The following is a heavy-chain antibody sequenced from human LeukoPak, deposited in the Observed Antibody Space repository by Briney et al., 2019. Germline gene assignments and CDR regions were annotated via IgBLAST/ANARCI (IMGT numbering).Heavy chain of an antibody. CDR1: GGSISSGGYY. Sequence: TLXLTXTXSGGSISSGGYYWSWIRQHPGKGLEWIGYIYYSGSTYYNPSLKSRVTISVDTSKNQFSLKLSSVTAADTAVYYCARGGFTYFDYWGQGTLVTVSS. V-gene: IGHV4-31*03. J-gene: IGHJ4*02. CDR3: ARGGFTYFDY. CDR2: IYYSGST.